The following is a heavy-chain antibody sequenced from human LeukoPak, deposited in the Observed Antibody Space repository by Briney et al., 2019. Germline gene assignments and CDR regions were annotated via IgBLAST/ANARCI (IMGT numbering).Heavy chain of an antibody. CDR2: INPNSGGT. J-gene: IGHJ5*02. V-gene: IGHV1-2*02. CDR1: GYTFTGYY. Sequence: ASVKVSCKASGYTFTGYYMHWVRQAPGQGGEWMGWINPNSGGTNYAQKFQGRVTMTRDTSISTAYMELSRLRSDDTAVYYCARDSYCSSTSCYDWFDPWGQGTLVTVSS. CDR3: ARDSYCSSTSCYDWFDP. D-gene: IGHD2-2*01.